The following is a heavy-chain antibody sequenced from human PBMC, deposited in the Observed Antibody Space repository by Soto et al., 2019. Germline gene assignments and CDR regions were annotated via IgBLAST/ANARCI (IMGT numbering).Heavy chain of an antibody. CDR3: ARSVNRGYSYGYGH. Sequence: QVQLQESGPGLVKPSETLSLTCSVSGGAITNYYWNWIRQTPGQGLEWIGYIYHTGSTSKNPSLKSRVTLSVDTYKNQLTLNLTSVTAADTAIYYCARSVNRGYSYGYGHWGQGTLVTVSA. V-gene: IGHV4-59*01. D-gene: IGHD5-18*01. J-gene: IGHJ4*02. CDR1: GGAITNYY. CDR2: IYHTGST.